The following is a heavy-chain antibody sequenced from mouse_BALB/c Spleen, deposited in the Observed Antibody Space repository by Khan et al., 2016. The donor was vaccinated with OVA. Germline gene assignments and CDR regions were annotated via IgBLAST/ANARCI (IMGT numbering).Heavy chain of an antibody. Sequence: EVELVESGGDLVKPGGSLKLSCAASGFTFSSYSMSWVRQTPDKRLEWVATISSGGDYTYYPDNVKGRFTISRDNARNTLYLQMSSLKSEDTAMYYAANYFARSFAYWGQGTLVTVSA. CDR2: ISSGGDYT. J-gene: IGHJ3*01. D-gene: IGHD1-1*01. CDR1: GFTFSSYS. CDR3: ANYFARSFAY. V-gene: IGHV5-6*01.